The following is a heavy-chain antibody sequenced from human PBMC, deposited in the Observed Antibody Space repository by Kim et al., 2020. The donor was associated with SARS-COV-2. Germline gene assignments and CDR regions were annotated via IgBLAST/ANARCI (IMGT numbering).Heavy chain of an antibody. D-gene: IGHD2-15*01. CDR2: INPNSGGT. V-gene: IGHV1-2*02. Sequence: ASVKVSCKASGYTFTGYYMHWVRQAPGQGLEYMGWINPNSGGTNYAQKFRGRVTMTRDTSISTAYMELSRLRSDDTAVYYCASGYCSGGSCYDWFDPWGQGTLVTVSS. CDR1: GYTFTGYY. CDR3: ASGYCSGGSCYDWFDP. J-gene: IGHJ5*02.